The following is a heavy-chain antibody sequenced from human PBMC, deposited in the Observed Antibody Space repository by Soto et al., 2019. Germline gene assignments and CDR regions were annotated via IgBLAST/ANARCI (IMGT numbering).Heavy chain of an antibody. J-gene: IGHJ6*03. CDR2: IYYSGNT. D-gene: IGHD3-3*01. CDR1: GGSVSSYY. CDR3: AGTILGSFYYYMDV. Sequence: QVQLQESGPGLVKPSETLSLSCTVSGGSVSSYYWSWIRHSPGKGLEWIGYIYYSGNTNYNPSLKSRVTISVDTSKNQFSLNLTSVTVTDTAVYYCAGTILGSFYYYMDVWGKGTTVTVSS. V-gene: IGHV4-59*08.